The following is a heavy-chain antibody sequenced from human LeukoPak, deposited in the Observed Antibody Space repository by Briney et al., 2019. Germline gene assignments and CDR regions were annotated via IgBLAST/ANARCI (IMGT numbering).Heavy chain of an antibody. CDR1: GYTFTSYY. V-gene: IGHV1-46*01. Sequence: ASVKVSCKASGYTFTSYYMHWVRQAPGQGLEWMGIINPSGGSTSYAQKFQGRVTMTRDTSTSTVYMELSSLRSEDTAVYYCARVGYSNSWPQGYFDLWGRGTLVTVSS. D-gene: IGHD6-13*01. CDR2: INPSGGST. J-gene: IGHJ2*01. CDR3: ARVGYSNSWPQGYFDL.